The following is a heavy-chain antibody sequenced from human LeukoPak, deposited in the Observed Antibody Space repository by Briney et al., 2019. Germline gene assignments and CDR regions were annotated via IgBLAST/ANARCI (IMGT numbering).Heavy chain of an antibody. Sequence: ASVKVSCKACGYTFNNYCISWVRQAPGQGREWMGWISAYNGNTNYPQNPQGRGTMTTDTSTSTAYMELRSLRSDDTAVYYCARDEGSSWYSTNFGCWGQGTLVTVSS. CDR2: ISAYNGNT. CDR3: ARDEGSSWYSTNFGC. D-gene: IGHD6-13*01. V-gene: IGHV1-18*01. CDR1: GYTFNNYC. J-gene: IGHJ4*02.